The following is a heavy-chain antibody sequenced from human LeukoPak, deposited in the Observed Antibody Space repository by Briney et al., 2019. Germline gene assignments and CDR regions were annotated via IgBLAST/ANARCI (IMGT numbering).Heavy chain of an antibody. CDR1: GFTFSSYA. Sequence: GRSLRLSCAASGFTFSSYAMHWVRQAPGKGLEWVAVISYDGSNKYYADSVKGRFTISRDNSKNTLYLQMNSLRAEDTAVYYCARVHVPAATNYYYYYYMDVWGKGTTVTVSS. V-gene: IGHV3-30*01. CDR3: ARVHVPAATNYYYYYYMDV. CDR2: ISYDGSNK. D-gene: IGHD2-2*01. J-gene: IGHJ6*03.